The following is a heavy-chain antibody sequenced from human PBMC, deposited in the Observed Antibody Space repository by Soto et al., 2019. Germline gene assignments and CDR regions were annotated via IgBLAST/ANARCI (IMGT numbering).Heavy chain of an antibody. Sequence: GGSLRLSCTGSGFTFRTHGFHWVRQAPGKGLEWVAPIWYDETNKNYADSVKGRFTISRDNSQNTLYLQINSLRAEDTAVYYCARLFKEVSDVDYWGQGTLVTVSS. CDR3: ARLFKEVSDVDY. J-gene: IGHJ4*02. CDR2: IWYDETNK. D-gene: IGHD2-21*01. CDR1: GFTFRTHG. V-gene: IGHV3-33*08.